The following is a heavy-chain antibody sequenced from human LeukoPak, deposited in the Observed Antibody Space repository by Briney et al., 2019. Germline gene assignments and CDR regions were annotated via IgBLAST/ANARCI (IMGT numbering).Heavy chain of an antibody. J-gene: IGHJ6*03. CDR2: IYRGGST. D-gene: IGHD4-17*01. CDR1: NYSISNSLY. CDR3: ARGTYGYYMDV. V-gene: IGHV4-38-2*02. Sequence: SEPLSLTCSGSNYSISNSLYWGWLRRPPGKGLEWIGSIYRGGSTFYNPSLKSRVTISLDTSKNQFSLKLSSVTAADTAVYFCARGTYGYYMDVWGKGTTGTVSS.